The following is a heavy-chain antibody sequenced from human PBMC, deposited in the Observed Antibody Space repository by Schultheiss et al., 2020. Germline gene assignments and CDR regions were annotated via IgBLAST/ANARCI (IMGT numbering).Heavy chain of an antibody. J-gene: IGHJ6*02. V-gene: IGHV4-61*02. CDR2: IYTSGST. D-gene: IGHD3-10*01. CDR1: GGSISSGSYY. Sequence: SETLSLTCTVSGGSISSGSYYWSWIRQPAGKGLEWIGRIYTSGSTNYNPSLKSRVTISVDTSKNQFSLKLSSVTAADTAVYYCARRRGGSGLYYYYYYDMDVWGQGTTVTVSS. CDR3: ARRRGGSGLYYYYYYDMDV.